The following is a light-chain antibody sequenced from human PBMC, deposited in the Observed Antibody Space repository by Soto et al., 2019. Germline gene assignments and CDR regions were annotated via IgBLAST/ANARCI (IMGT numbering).Light chain of an antibody. Sequence: QSVLTQPPSVSAAPGQEVTMSCSGSSSNIGNNYVYWYQQLPGTAPKLLIYEDDKRPSGIPDRFSGSKSGTSATLGITGLQTGDEADYYCGTWDSSLSAGLFGGGTKLTVL. V-gene: IGLV1-51*02. CDR3: GTWDSSLSAGL. CDR1: SSNIGNNY. J-gene: IGLJ3*02. CDR2: EDD.